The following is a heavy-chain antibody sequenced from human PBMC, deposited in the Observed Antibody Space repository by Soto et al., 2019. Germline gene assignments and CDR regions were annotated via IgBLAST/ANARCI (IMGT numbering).Heavy chain of an antibody. CDR1: GYTFTSYG. CDR3: VRDKQRPSGYFFHFDY. CDR2: ISAYNGNT. D-gene: IGHD3-3*01. Sequence: QGQMEQSGGEVKKPGASVKVSCKTSGYTFTSYGISWVRQAPGQGLEWMGWISAYNGNTIYAQKFQDRVTMTTDTSTTTAYMELRSLRSDDTAVYCCVRDKQRPSGYFFHFDYWGQGTLVTVSS. J-gene: IGHJ4*02. V-gene: IGHV1-18*01.